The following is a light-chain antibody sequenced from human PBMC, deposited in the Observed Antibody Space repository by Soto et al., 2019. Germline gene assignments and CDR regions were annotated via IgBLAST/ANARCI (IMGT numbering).Light chain of an antibody. J-gene: IGKJ4*02. CDR1: QDISSW. V-gene: IGKV1-12*02. CDR3: QQANSFPFP. CDR2: AAY. Sequence: DIQMTQSPSSVSASVGNRVTITCRASQDISSWLDWYQQKPGKAPKLLIYAAYSLQSGVPSRFSGSGSGTYFTITISSLQPEDFSTYFCQQANSFPFPFGGEPKGDIK.